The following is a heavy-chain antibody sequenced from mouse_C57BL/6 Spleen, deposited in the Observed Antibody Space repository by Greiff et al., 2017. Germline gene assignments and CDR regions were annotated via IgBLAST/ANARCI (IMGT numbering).Heavy chain of an antibody. V-gene: IGHV1-18*01. CDR3: ATLLTTVVEGYAMDY. Sequence: EVQLQQSGPELVKPGASVKIPCKASGYTFTDYNMDWVKQSHGKSLEWIGDINPNNGGTIYNQKFKGKATLTVDKSSSTAYMELRSLTSEDTAVYYCATLLTTVVEGYAMDYWGQGTSVTVSS. J-gene: IGHJ4*01. D-gene: IGHD1-1*01. CDR2: INPNNGGT. CDR1: GYTFTDYN.